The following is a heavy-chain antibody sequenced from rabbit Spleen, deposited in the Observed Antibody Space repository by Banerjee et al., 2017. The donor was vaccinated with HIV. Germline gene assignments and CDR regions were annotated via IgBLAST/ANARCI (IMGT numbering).Heavy chain of an antibody. CDR1: GVSFSFNSY. Sequence: QSLEESGGDLVKPGASLTLTCTASGVSFSFNSYMCWVRQAPGKGLEWISCIVGSSSGFTYSATWAKGRFTCSKTSSTTVTLQMTSLTVADTATYFCARDTGSSFSSYGMDLWGPGTLVTVS. V-gene: IGHV1S40*01. D-gene: IGHD8-1*01. CDR3: ARDTGSSFSSYGMDL. CDR2: IVGSSSGFT. J-gene: IGHJ6*01.